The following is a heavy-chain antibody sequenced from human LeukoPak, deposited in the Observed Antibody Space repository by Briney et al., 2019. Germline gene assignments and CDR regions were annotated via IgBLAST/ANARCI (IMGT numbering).Heavy chain of an antibody. V-gene: IGHV1-2*02. D-gene: IGHD3-9*01. CDR3: ARPHVLRYFDWPYYYYGMDV. CDR2: INPNSGGT. CDR1: GYTFTGYY. Sequence: ASVKVSCKASGYTFTGYYMHWVRQAPGQGLEWMGWINPNSGGTNYAQKFQGRVTMTRDTSISTAYMELSRLRSDDTAVYYCARPHVLRYFDWPYYYYGMDVWGQGTTVTVSS. J-gene: IGHJ6*02.